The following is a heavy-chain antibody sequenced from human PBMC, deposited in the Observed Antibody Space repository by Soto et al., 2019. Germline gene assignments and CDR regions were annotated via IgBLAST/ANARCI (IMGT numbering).Heavy chain of an antibody. CDR1: GGTFSSYA. D-gene: IGHD3-22*01. CDR3: ARAAYYDSSGYYRYYFDY. Sequence: QVQLVQSGAEVKKPGSSVKVSCKASGGTFSSYAISWVRQAPGQGLEWMGGIIPIFGTANYAQKFQGRGTITADESTSTAYMELSSLRAEDTAVYYCARAAYYDSSGYYRYYFDYWGQGTLVTVSS. CDR2: IIPIFGTA. J-gene: IGHJ4*02. V-gene: IGHV1-69*01.